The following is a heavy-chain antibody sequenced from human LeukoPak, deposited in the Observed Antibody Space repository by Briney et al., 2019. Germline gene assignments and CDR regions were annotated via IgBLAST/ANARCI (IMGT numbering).Heavy chain of an antibody. J-gene: IGHJ4*02. CDR3: ARDPFIRVPDYFDY. CDR2: IRYDGSNK. V-gene: IGHV3-30*02. CDR1: GFTFSSYG. D-gene: IGHD3-10*01. Sequence: GGSLRLSCAASGFTFSSYGMHWVRQAPGKGLEWVAFIRYDGSNKYYADSVKGRFTISRDNSKNTLYLQMDSLRPEDTAVYYCARDPFIRVPDYFDYWGQGTLVTVSS.